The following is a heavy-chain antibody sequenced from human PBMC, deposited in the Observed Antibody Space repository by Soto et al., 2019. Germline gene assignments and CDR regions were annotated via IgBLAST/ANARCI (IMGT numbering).Heavy chain of an antibody. CDR1: SGPTSSHN. J-gene: IGHJ6*02. CDR3: VRQGIGTLHGLVDV. CDR2: VYSTGGT. V-gene: IGHV4-59*08. D-gene: IGHD4-4*01. Sequence: QVQLQQSGPGLVKPSETLSLTCSVSSGPTSSHNWGWIRQTPGRGLEWIGYVYSTGGTSYDPSLTSRVTISADTSTKHISLTLTSVTAADTAVYYCVRQGIGTLHGLVDVWGQGTTVRVSS.